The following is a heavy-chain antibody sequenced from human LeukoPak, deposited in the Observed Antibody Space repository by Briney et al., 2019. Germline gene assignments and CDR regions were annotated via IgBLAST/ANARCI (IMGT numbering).Heavy chain of an antibody. J-gene: IGHJ5*02. CDR2: ISYDGSNK. Sequence: PGGSLRLSCAASGFTFSSYAMHWVRQAPGKGLEWVAVISYDGSNKYNADSVKGRFTISRDNSKNTLYLQMNSLRAEDTAVYYCAGSLCITMIVVVISWPRKNWFDPWGQGTLVTVSS. D-gene: IGHD3-22*01. CDR3: AGSLCITMIVVVISWPRKNWFDP. CDR1: GFTFSSYA. V-gene: IGHV3-30-3*01.